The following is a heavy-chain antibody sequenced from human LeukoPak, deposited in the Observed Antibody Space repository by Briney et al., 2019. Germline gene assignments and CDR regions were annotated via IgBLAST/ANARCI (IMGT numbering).Heavy chain of an antibody. J-gene: IGHJ5*02. D-gene: IGHD6-19*01. CDR3: ASFTGVMGSSGWMGP. Sequence: GGSLRLSCAASGFTVSSNYMSWVRQAPGKGLEWVSVIYSGGSTYYADSVKGRFTISRDNSKNTLYLQMNSLRAEDTAVYYCASFTGVMGSSGWMGPWGQGTLVTVSS. CDR1: GFTVSSNY. V-gene: IGHV3-53*01. CDR2: IYSGGST.